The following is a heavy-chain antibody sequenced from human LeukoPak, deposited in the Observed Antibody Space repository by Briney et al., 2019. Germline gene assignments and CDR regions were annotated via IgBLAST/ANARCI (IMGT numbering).Heavy chain of an antibody. D-gene: IGHD1-14*01. CDR2: IYYSGST. Sequence: PSETLSLTCTVSGGSISTYYWTWIRQPPGKGLEWIGYIYYSGSTNYNPSLKSRVTISVDTSKNQFSLKLSSVTAADTAVYYCARGGGPDGYYMDVWGEGTTVTVSS. CDR1: GGSISTYY. CDR3: ARGGGPDGYYMDV. J-gene: IGHJ6*03. V-gene: IGHV4-59*12.